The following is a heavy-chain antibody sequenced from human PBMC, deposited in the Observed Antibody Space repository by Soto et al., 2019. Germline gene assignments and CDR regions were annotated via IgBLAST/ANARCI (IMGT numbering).Heavy chain of an antibody. V-gene: IGHV5-10-1*01. CDR1: GYSFAGYW. D-gene: IGHD3-10*01. Sequence: GESLKISCKGSGYSFAGYWITWVRQKPGKGLEWMGRIDPSDSQTYYSPSFRGHVTISVTKSITTVFLQWSSLRASDTAMYYCARQIYHYATAPNFQYYFDSWGQGTPVTVSS. CDR3: ARQIYHYATAPNFQYYFDS. J-gene: IGHJ4*02. CDR2: IDPSDSQT.